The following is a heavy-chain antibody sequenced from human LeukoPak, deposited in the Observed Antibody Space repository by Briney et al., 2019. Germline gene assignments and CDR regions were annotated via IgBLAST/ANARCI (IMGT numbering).Heavy chain of an antibody. Sequence: PGGSLRLSCAASGFTFSNYDMHWVRQATGKGLEWVSGIGTAGDVYYPGSVKGRFTISRENARNSLYLQMNSLRAEDTAVYYCANGDYYGSGSDYWGQGTLVTVSS. CDR2: IGTAGDV. J-gene: IGHJ4*02. V-gene: IGHV3-13*01. CDR1: GFTFSNYD. CDR3: ANGDYYGSGSDY. D-gene: IGHD3-10*01.